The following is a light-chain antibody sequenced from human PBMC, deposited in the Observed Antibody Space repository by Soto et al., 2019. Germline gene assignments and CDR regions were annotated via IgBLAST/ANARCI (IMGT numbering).Light chain of an antibody. Sequence: QSALTQPASVSGSPGQSITISCTGTSSDVVGYNYVSWYQQHPGKAPKLMIYDVSNRPSGVSNRFSGSKSGNTASLTISGLQAEDEADYYCSSYTSSSSAVFGGGTKLTVL. V-gene: IGLV2-14*01. CDR3: SSYTSSSSAV. J-gene: IGLJ2*01. CDR1: SSDVVGYNY. CDR2: DVS.